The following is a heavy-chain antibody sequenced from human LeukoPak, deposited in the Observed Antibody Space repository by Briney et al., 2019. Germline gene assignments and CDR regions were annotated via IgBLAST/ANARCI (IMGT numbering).Heavy chain of an antibody. CDR2: IYYSVRT. Sequence: SETLSLTCSVSGASISSHYWSWIRQPPGKGLEWIGYIYYSVRTYYNPSLKSRVTISVDTSKNQFSLNLSSVTAADTAVYYCARGDITMVRGVRDNWFDPWGQGTLVTVSS. D-gene: IGHD3-10*01. CDR1: GASISSHY. J-gene: IGHJ5*02. V-gene: IGHV4-59*08. CDR3: ARGDITMVRGVRDNWFDP.